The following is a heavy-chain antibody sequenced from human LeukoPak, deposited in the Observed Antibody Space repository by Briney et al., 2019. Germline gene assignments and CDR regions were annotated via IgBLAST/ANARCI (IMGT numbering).Heavy chain of an antibody. CDR2: ISSTSTYI. CDR3: ARPWEQSRITIFGVVTILPGF. CDR1: GFTFGTHT. J-gene: IGHJ4*02. V-gene: IGHV3-21*06. D-gene: IGHD3-3*01. Sequence: GGSLRLSCTTSGFTFGTHTMHWFRQAPGMGLEWVSSISSTSTYIYYADSVKGRFTISRDNAKSSLYLQLNSLRAEDTAVYYCARPWEQSRITIFGVVTILPGFWGQGTLVTVSS.